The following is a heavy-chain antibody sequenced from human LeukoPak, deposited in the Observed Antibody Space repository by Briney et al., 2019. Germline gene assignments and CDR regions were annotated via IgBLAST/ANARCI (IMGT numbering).Heavy chain of an antibody. D-gene: IGHD2-21*02. V-gene: IGHV3-33*01. CDR2: IWYDGSNK. J-gene: IGHJ4*02. CDR1: GFTFSSYG. CDR3: TTDPPRAVVTAGY. Sequence: GGSLRLSCAASGFTFSSYGMHWVRQAPGKGLEWVAVIWYDGSNKYYADSVKGRFTISRDNSKNTLYLQMNSLRAEDTAVYYCTTDPPRAVVTAGYCGQGTLVTVSS.